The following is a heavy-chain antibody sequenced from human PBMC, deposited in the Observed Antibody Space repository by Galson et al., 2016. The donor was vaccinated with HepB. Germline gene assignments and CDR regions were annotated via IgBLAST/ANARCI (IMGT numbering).Heavy chain of an antibody. CDR3: ARDGVYGSSTLDY. CDR2: IWYDGTDQ. J-gene: IGHJ4*02. Sequence: SLRLSCAASGFRFSNYGMHWVRQAPGKGLEWLGSIWYDGTDQKYAVSVKCRFSISRDNSKNTLYLQMNSLRVEDTAVYYCARDGVYGSSTLDYWGQGTLVTVSS. V-gene: IGHV3-33*01. D-gene: IGHD3-10*01. CDR1: GFRFSNYG.